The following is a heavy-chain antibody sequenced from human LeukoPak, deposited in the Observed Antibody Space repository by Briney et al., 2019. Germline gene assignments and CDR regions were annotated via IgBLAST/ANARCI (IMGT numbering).Heavy chain of an antibody. V-gene: IGHV4-61*02. J-gene: IGHJ3*02. CDR1: GGSISSGSYY. D-gene: IGHD1-1*01. Sequence: SETLSLTCTVSGGSISSGSYYWSWIRQPAGKGLEWIGRIYTSGSTNYNPSLKSRVTISVDTSKNQFSLKLSSVTAADTAVYYCARGRQLSYAFDIWGQGTMVTVSS. CDR2: IYTSGST. CDR3: ARGRQLSYAFDI.